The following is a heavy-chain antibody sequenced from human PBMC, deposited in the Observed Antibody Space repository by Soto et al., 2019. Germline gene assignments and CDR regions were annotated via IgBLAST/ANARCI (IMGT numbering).Heavy chain of an antibody. Sequence: GASVKVSCKASGYTFTSYYMHWVRQAPGQGLEWMGIINPSGGSTNYAQKFQGRVTITADESTSTAYMELSSLRSEDTAVYYCARSKYYDFWSGPNDYYYYGMDVWGQGTTVTVSS. V-gene: IGHV1-46*01. J-gene: IGHJ6*02. CDR1: GYTFTSYY. CDR2: INPSGGST. D-gene: IGHD3-3*01. CDR3: ARSKYYDFWSGPNDYYYYGMDV.